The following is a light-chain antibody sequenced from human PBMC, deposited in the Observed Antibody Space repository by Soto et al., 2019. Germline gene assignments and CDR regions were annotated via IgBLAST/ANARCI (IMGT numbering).Light chain of an antibody. CDR2: DAS. V-gene: IGKV1-5*01. J-gene: IGKJ1*01. CDR3: QQYNSYST. CDR1: QSVSGW. Sequence: ITMTESASTLSASIGDRVTITCRASQSVSGWLAWYQQKPGEAPKLLIYDASALSRGVPSRFSGSGSGTEFTLTISSLQPEDFAGYYCQQYNSYSTFCQGTKVDIK.